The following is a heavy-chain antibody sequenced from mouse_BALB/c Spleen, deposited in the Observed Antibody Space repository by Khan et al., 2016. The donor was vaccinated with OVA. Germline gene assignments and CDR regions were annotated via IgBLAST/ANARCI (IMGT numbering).Heavy chain of an antibody. CDR2: ISSGTDYT. J-gene: IGHJ3*01. CDR1: GFTFSSYS. V-gene: IGHV5-6*01. Sequence: EVQLQESGGDLVKPGGSLKLSCAATGFTFSSYSMSWVRQTPDKRLEWVATISSGTDYTYYPDSVKGRFTISRDNATNTPYLQMSSLTSVDTAIFYCASHLTGSIAYWGQGTLVTVSA. CDR3: ASHLTGSIAY. D-gene: IGHD4-1*01.